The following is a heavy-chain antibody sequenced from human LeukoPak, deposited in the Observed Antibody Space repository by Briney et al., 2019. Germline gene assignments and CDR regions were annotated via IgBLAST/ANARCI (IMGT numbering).Heavy chain of an antibody. V-gene: IGHV4-59*08. J-gene: IGHJ4*02. D-gene: IGHD2-15*01. Sequence: PSETLSLTCTVSGGSLGRYYWSWLRQPPGKGLEWVGYIYCSGSTNYNPSLKSRVTISVGTSKNHFSLKLPSVTAADTAVYYCARHKVDPPYYFDYWGQGTLVTVSS. CDR1: GGSLGRYY. CDR2: IYCSGST. CDR3: ARHKVDPPYYFDY.